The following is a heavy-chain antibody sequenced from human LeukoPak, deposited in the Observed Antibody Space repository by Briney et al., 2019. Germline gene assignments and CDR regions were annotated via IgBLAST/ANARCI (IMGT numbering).Heavy chain of an antibody. J-gene: IGHJ4*02. CDR3: GRGYSYGPDY. Sequence: GGSLRLSCAASGFTFDDYTMHWVRQAPGKGLEWVSLISWDGGSTYYADSVKGRFTISRDNAKNSLYLQMNSLRAEDTAVYYCGRGYSYGPDYWGQGTLVTVSS. V-gene: IGHV3-43*01. CDR1: GFTFDDYT. D-gene: IGHD5-18*01. CDR2: ISWDGGST.